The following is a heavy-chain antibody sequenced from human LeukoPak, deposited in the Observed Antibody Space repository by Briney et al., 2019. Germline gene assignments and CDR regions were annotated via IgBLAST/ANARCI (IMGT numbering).Heavy chain of an antibody. V-gene: IGHV3-30*02. CDR3: AKDPQRSSGYYYEVDY. D-gene: IGHD3-22*01. CDR2: IRYDASNK. Sequence: PGGSLRLSCAASGFTFSTYGMHWVRQAPGKGLEWVAFIRYDASNKYYADSVKGRFTVSRDNPKSTLWLQMNSLRAEDTAVYYCAKDPQRSSGYYYEVDYWGQGTLVTVSS. J-gene: IGHJ4*02. CDR1: GFTFSTYG.